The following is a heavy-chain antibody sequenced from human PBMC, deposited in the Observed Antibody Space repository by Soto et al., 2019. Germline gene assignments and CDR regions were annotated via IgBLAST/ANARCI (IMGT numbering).Heavy chain of an antibody. CDR3: AKDMIYGDYSPYFFDC. V-gene: IGHV3-23*01. CDR2: ISASGGST. Sequence: GGSLRLSCAASGFTFSTYGMSWVRQSPGKGLEWVSTISASGGSTYYAGSVKGRFPISRDDSKNSLYLQMNSLRAEDTAVYYCAKDMIYGDYSPYFFDCWGQGTLVTVS. J-gene: IGHJ4*02. CDR1: GFTFSTYG. D-gene: IGHD4-17*01.